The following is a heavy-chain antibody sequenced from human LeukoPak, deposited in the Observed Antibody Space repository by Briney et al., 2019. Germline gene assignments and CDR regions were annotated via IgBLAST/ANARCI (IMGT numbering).Heavy chain of an antibody. CDR1: GFTFSTYG. CDR3: AKDPGDYSNYRFYFDY. D-gene: IGHD4-11*01. V-gene: IGHV3-30*18. CDR2: ISYDGSNE. J-gene: IGHJ4*02. Sequence: GGSLRLSCAASGFTFSTYGMHWVRQAPGKGLEWVAVISYDGSNEYYADSVKGRFTISRDNSKNTLYLQMNSLRDEDTALYYCAKDPGDYSNYRFYFDYWGQETLVTVSS.